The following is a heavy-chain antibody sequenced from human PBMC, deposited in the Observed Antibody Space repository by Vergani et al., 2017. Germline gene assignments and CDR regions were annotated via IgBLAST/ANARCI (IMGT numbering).Heavy chain of an antibody. Sequence: QVQLQESGPGLVKPSETLSLTCTVSGGSISSYYWSWIRQPAGKGLEWIGRIYTSGSTNYNPSLKSRVTRSVDTSKNQFSLKLSSVTAADTAVYYCARARSNWGSRNYYYYMDVWGKGTTVTVSS. V-gene: IGHV4-4*07. D-gene: IGHD7-27*01. CDR1: GGSISSYY. CDR2: IYTSGST. CDR3: ARARSNWGSRNYYYYMDV. J-gene: IGHJ6*03.